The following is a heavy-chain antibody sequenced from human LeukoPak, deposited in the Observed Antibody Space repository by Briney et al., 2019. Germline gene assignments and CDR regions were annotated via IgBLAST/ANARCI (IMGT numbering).Heavy chain of an antibody. CDR2: ISYDGSNK. CDR3: AKDRRAYCGGDCYGPIDY. Sequence: GSLRLSSAASGFTFSSYAMHWVRQAPGKGLEWVAVISYDGSNKYYADSVKGRFTISRDNSKNTLYLQMNSLRAEDTAVYYCAKDRRAYCGGDCYGPIDYWGQGTLVTVSS. D-gene: IGHD2-21*02. CDR1: GFTFSSYA. J-gene: IGHJ4*02. V-gene: IGHV3-30*04.